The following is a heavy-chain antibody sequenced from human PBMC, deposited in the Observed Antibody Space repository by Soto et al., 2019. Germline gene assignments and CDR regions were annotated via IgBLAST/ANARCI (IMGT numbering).Heavy chain of an antibody. D-gene: IGHD2-15*01. V-gene: IGHV3-23*01. CDR1: GFTFSSYA. CDR3: AKVVIVVVVAPTFDY. J-gene: IGHJ4*02. Sequence: GGSLRLSCAASGFTFSSYALSWVRQAPGQGLDWFSAMSGNDVRRYYADSVKGRFTIAKDSSKNTLYVQMNSLRAEYGAVKYYAKVVIVVVVAPTFDYWGQGTLVTVSS. CDR2: MSGNDVRR.